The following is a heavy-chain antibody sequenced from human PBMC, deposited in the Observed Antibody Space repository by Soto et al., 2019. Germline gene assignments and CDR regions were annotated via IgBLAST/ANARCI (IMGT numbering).Heavy chain of an antibody. J-gene: IGHJ2*01. Sequence: QVQLQQWGAGPLRPLETLSLTCGVSDWSFSGYYWAWIRQSPGKGLEWIGEINDRGSINYNPSLKSRVSISVVTSKNHYSLNLRSVTAADTAVYYCARESHDILTGPPWVWYFDLWGRGTLVTVSS. CDR2: INDRGSI. CDR1: DWSFSGYY. CDR3: ARESHDILTGPPWVWYFDL. V-gene: IGHV4-34*01. D-gene: IGHD3-9*01.